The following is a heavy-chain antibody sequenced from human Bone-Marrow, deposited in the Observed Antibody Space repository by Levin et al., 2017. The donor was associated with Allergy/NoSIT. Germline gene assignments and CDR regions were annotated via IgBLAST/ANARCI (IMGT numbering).Heavy chain of an antibody. CDR2: ISANNGNT. CDR3: ARGSKSPTDFWSGFDY. Sequence: ASVKVSCKASGYIFTNYGINWVRQAPGQGLEWMGWISANNGNTNYAQKFQGRVTMTTDTSTSTAYMELRSLRSDDTAVYYCARGSKSPTDFWSGFDYWGQGTLVTVSS. CDR1: GYIFTNYG. D-gene: IGHD3-3*01. J-gene: IGHJ4*02. V-gene: IGHV1-18*01.